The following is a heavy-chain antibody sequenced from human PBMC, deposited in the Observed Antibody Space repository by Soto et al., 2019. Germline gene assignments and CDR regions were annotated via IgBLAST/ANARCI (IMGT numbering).Heavy chain of an antibody. CDR3: VMVDNYVTPTPQDA. Sequence: ASLKVSCKASGYVFVNYGIAWVRQAPGQGLEWMGWISPYTGNTHSATKIQGRLTMTTDTSTSTAYMDLGSLTSDDTAVYYCVMVDNYVTPTPQDAWGQGTTVTVSS. V-gene: IGHV1-18*01. CDR2: ISPYTGNT. J-gene: IGHJ6*02. CDR1: GYVFVNYG. D-gene: IGHD3-16*01.